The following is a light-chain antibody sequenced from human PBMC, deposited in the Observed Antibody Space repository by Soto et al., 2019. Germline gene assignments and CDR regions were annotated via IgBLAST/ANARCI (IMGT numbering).Light chain of an antibody. V-gene: IGKV1-5*01. CDR1: QRISSW. J-gene: IGKJ1*01. Sequence: DIQMTQYPSTLSAFVGDRVTITCRASQRISSWLAWYQQKPGKVPKLLIHDASSLESGVPSRFSGSGSGTEFTLTISSLQPDDFATYYCQQYNSYSRTFGQGTKVDNK. CDR2: DAS. CDR3: QQYNSYSRT.